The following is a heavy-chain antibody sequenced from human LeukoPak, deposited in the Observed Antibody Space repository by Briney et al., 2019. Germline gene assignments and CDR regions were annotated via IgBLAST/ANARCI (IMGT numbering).Heavy chain of an antibody. Sequence: PSETLSLTCTVSGGSISSYYWSWIRQPPGKGLEWIRYIYYSGSTNYNPSLKSRVTISVDTSKNQFSLKLSSVTAADTAVYYCARVDDSSGYYSGYNWFDPWGQGTLVTVSS. CDR3: ARVDDSSGYYSGYNWFDP. CDR1: GGSISSYY. V-gene: IGHV4-59*01. J-gene: IGHJ5*02. CDR2: IYYSGST. D-gene: IGHD3-22*01.